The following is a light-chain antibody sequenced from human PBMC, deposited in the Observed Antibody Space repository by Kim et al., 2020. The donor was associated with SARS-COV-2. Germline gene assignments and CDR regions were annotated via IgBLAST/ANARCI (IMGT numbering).Light chain of an antibody. CDR3: ATWDGSLGVVL. CDR2: RNN. Sequence: QSVLTQPPSASGTPGQRVTISCSGGSSNIGDNYIYWLQQHPGTAPKVLIYRNNQRPSGVPDRFCGSKSGTSASLAISGLRSEDGAYYYCATWDGSLGVVLFGGGTQLTVL. J-gene: IGLJ2*01. CDR1: SSNIGDNY. V-gene: IGLV1-47*01.